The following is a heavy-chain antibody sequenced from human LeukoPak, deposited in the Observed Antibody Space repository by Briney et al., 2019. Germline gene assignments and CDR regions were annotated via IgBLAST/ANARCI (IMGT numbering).Heavy chain of an antibody. D-gene: IGHD2-2*01. CDR2: IYPGGSDT. V-gene: IGHV5-51*01. CDR1: GYSFASYW. Sequence: GESLKISCKGSGYSFASYWIAWVRQMPGKGLEWMGIIYPGGSDTRYSPSFQGQVTISADKSISTAYLQWSSLKASDTAIYYCARQWGDCSSTSCYSAYWGQGTLVTVSS. CDR3: ARQWGDCSSTSCYSAY. J-gene: IGHJ4*02.